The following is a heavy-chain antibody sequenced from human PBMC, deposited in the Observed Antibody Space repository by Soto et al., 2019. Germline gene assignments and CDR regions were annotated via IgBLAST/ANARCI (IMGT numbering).Heavy chain of an antibody. CDR2: IIPIFGTA. D-gene: IGHD1-26*01. CDR1: GGTFSSYA. J-gene: IGHJ4*02. CDR3: VRDAREVGATPFFDY. Sequence: QVQLVQSGAEVKKPGSSVKVSCKASGGTFSSYAISWVRQAPGQGLEWMGGIIPIFGTANYAQKFQGRVTITADKSTSTAYMERSSLRSEDTAVYYCVRDAREVGATPFFDYWGQGTLVTVSS. V-gene: IGHV1-69*06.